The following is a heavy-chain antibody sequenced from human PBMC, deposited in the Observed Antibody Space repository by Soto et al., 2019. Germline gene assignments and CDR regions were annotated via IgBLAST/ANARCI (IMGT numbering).Heavy chain of an antibody. CDR1: GFTFDDDA. CDR3: AKDCAGADFCRCYSKSVY. Sequence: SLRLSCAASGFTFDDDAMHWVRQSPATGLEWDSGIGWYSRSIGCADSVKVRFTISIENAQNSLYCELNMLRAEGTALYYCAKDCAGADFCRCYSKSVYGGPGTLVKVFS. CDR2: IGWYSRSI. D-gene: IGHD3-3*01. J-gene: IGHJ4*02. V-gene: IGHV3-9*01.